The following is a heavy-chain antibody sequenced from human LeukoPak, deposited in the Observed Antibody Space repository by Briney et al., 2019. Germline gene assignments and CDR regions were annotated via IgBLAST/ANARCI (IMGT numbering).Heavy chain of an antibody. CDR2: ISAYNGNT. D-gene: IGHD4-17*01. Sequence: ASVKVSCKASGGTFSSYAISWVRQAPGQGLEWMGWISAYNGNTNYVQKLQGRVTMTTDTSTSTAYMELRSLRSDDTAVYYCARPAKDYGDLELDYWGQGTLVTVSS. CDR1: GGTFSSYA. V-gene: IGHV1-18*01. CDR3: ARPAKDYGDLELDY. J-gene: IGHJ4*02.